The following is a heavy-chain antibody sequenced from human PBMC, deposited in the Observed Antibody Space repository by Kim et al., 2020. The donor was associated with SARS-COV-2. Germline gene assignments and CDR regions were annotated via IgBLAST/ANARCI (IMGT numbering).Heavy chain of an antibody. J-gene: IGHJ4*02. CDR2: VSGSGGST. Sequence: GGSLRLSCAASGFTFSSYGMTWVRQAPGKGLECVSVVSGSGGSTTYADSVKGRFTISRDNSKNTLYLQMNSLRVEDTAIYYCARVIWGSYRYCNDWGQGTLVTISS. D-gene: IGHD3-16*02. CDR3: ARVIWGSYRYCND. V-gene: IGHV3-23*01. CDR1: GFTFSSYG.